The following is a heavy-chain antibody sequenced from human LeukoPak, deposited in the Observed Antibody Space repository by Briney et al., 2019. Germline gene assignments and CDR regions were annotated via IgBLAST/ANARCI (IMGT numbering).Heavy chain of an antibody. CDR1: GYTFTDFY. D-gene: IGHD4-17*01. CDR2: INPKSGGT. Sequence: GASVKVSCKASGYTFTDFYMLWVRQAPGQGLEWMGWINPKSGGTDYSQKFQDRVTMTRDTSISTAYMELSRLRSDDTAVYYCALTTSSFYYYYMDVWGKGTTVTVSS. V-gene: IGHV1-2*02. J-gene: IGHJ6*03. CDR3: ALTTSSFYYYYMDV.